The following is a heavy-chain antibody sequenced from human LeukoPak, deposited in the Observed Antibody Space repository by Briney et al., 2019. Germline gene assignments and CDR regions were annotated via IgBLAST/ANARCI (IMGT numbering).Heavy chain of an antibody. CDR3: ARAASYGRGNYMDV. V-gene: IGHV1-8*01. Sequence: GASVRVSCKASGHTFTSYDINWVRQATGQGLEWMGWMNPNSGNTGYAQKFQGRVTMTRNTSISTAYTELSSLRSEDTAVYYCARAASYGRGNYMDVWGKGTTVTVSS. J-gene: IGHJ6*03. D-gene: IGHD1-1*01. CDR2: MNPNSGNT. CDR1: GHTFTSYD.